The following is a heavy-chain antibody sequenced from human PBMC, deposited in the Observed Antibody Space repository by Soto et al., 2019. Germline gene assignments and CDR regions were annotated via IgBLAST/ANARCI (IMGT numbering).Heavy chain of an antibody. D-gene: IGHD6-13*01. J-gene: IGHJ6*03. CDR3: ARDFPVYSSSFLYYYMDV. CDR1: GFTVSSNY. V-gene: IGHV3-66*01. CDR2: IYSGGST. Sequence: EVQLVESGGGLVQPGGSLRLSCAASGFTVSSNYMSWVRQAPGKGLEGDSVIYSGGSTYYADSVKSRFTISRDNSKNTLYLQMISLRAEDTAVYYCARDFPVYSSSFLYYYMDVWGKGTTVTVSS.